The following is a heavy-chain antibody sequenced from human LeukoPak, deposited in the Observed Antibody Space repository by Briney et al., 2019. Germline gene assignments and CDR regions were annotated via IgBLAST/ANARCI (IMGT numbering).Heavy chain of an antibody. CDR2: IKQDGSEK. D-gene: IGHD1-26*01. Sequence: QPGGSLRLSCAASGFTFSSYWMSWVRQAPGKGLEWVANIKQDGSEKYYVDSVKGRFTISRDNAKNSLYLQMNSLRAEDTAVYYCARDTSGSYLAYYYYMDVWGKGTTVTVFS. CDR3: ARDTSGSYLAYYYYMDV. V-gene: IGHV3-7*01. CDR1: GFTFSSYW. J-gene: IGHJ6*03.